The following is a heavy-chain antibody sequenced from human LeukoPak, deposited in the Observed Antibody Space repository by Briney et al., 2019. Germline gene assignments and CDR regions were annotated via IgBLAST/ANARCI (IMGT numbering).Heavy chain of an antibody. CDR3: AKVESQSLGLHNDY. CDR2: ISDSGGST. J-gene: IGHJ4*02. CDR1: GFIFSRYA. V-gene: IGHV3-23*01. D-gene: IGHD1-1*01. Sequence: GGSLRLSCAASGFIFSRYAMSWVRQAPGKGLEWVSAISDSGGSTIYADSVKGRFTISRDNSKNTLYLQMNSLRAEDTAIYYCAKVESQSLGLHNDYWGQGTLVTVSS.